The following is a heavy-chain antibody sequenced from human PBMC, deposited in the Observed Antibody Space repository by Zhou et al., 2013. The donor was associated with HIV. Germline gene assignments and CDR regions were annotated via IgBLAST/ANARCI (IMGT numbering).Heavy chain of an antibody. J-gene: IGHJ6*02. D-gene: IGHD4-17*01. CDR2: FSYFGST. CDR3: ARHHNDYGDFYYGLDV. CDR1: GASISSRSYH. Sequence: QVQLQESGPGLVKPWETLSLTCTVSGASISSRSYHWGWFRQPPGKGLEWIGSFSYFGSTYYKPSLKSRVTISVDPSKNAFSLKVTSVTAADTAVYYCARHHNDYGDFYYGLDVWGQGTTVTVSS. V-gene: IGHV4-39*07.